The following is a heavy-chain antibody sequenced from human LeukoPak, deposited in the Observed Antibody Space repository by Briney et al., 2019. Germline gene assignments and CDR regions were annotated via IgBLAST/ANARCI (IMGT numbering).Heavy chain of an antibody. D-gene: IGHD5-18*01. Sequence: PGGSLRLSCAASGFTFSSYWMSWVRQAPGKGLEWVANIKQDESEKYYVDSVKGRFTISRGNAKNSLYLQMNSLRAEDTAVYYCARGHVDTTMTGEFDYWGQGTLVTVSS. CDR2: IKQDESEK. CDR3: ARGHVDTTMTGEFDY. V-gene: IGHV3-7*01. J-gene: IGHJ4*02. CDR1: GFTFSSYW.